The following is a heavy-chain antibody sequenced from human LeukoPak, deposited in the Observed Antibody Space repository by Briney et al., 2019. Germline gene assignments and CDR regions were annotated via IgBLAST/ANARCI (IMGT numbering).Heavy chain of an antibody. CDR1: GYSFNTYW. Sequence: GESLRISCKGSGYSFNTYWIGWVRQMPGKGLEWMGIIYPGDSDTRYSPSFQGQVTISADKSISTAYLQWSSLKASDTAMYYCGRGYSYGLQNFDYWGQGTLVTVSS. CDR2: IYPGDSDT. J-gene: IGHJ4*02. V-gene: IGHV5-51*01. CDR3: GRGYSYGLQNFDY. D-gene: IGHD5-18*01.